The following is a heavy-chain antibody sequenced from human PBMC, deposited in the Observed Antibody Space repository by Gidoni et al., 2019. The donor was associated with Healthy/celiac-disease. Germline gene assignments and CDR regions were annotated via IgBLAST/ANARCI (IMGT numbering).Heavy chain of an antibody. CDR2: ISYDGSNK. J-gene: IGHJ5*02. D-gene: IGHD6-19*01. CDR1: GFTFSSYG. V-gene: IGHV3-30*03. Sequence: QVQLVESGGGVVQPGRSLRLSCAASGFTFSSYGMHWVRQAPGKGLEWVAVISYDGSNKYYADSVKGRFTISRDNSKNTLYLQMNSLRAEDTAVYYCARELSSGGTEYNWFDPWGQGTLVTVSS. CDR3: ARELSSGGTEYNWFDP.